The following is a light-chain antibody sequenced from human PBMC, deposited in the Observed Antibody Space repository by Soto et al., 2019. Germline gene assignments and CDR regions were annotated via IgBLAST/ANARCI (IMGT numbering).Light chain of an antibody. CDR2: GAT. Sequence: QSVLTQQPSVSGAPGQRVTISCTGSSSNIGAGYDVHWYQQHPGTAPRLLIYGATHRPSGVPERFSGSRSGSSASLTITGLQTEDEADYYCSSYAGSNIWVFGRGTKLTVL. CDR3: SSYAGSNIWV. CDR1: SSNIGAGYD. J-gene: IGLJ3*02. V-gene: IGLV1-40*01.